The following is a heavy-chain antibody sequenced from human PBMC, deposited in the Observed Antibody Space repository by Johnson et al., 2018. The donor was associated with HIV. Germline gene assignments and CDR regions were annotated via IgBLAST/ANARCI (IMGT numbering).Heavy chain of an antibody. CDR3: ATSVEQWLVWNAFDI. J-gene: IGHJ3*02. D-gene: IGHD6-19*01. Sequence: QEQLVESGGGLVKPGGSLRLSCAASGFTFSSYAMHWVRQAPGKGLEWVAVISYGGSHKYYADSVKGRFSISRDNAKNSLYLQMNSLRAEDTAVYYCATSVEQWLVWNAFDIWGQGTMVTVSA. CDR1: GFTFSSYA. CDR2: ISYGGSHK. V-gene: IGHV3-30*04.